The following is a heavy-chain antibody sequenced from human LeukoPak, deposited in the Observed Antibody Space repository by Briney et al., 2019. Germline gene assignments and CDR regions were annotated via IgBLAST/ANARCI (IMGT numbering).Heavy chain of an antibody. J-gene: IGHJ4*02. CDR2: ISGSGGST. D-gene: IGHD3-22*01. CDR1: GFTFSSYA. CDR3: AKLYDSSGYYLPLDY. V-gene: IGHV3-23*01. Sequence: TGGSLRLSCAASGFTFSSYAMSWVRQAPGKGLEWVSAISGSGGSTYYADSVKGRFTISRDNSKNTLYLQMNSLRAEDTAVYSCAKLYDSSGYYLPLDYWGQGTLVTVSS.